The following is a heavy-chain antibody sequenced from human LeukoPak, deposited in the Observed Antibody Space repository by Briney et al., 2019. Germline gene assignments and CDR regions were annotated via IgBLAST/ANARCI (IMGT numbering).Heavy chain of an antibody. V-gene: IGHV3-21*01. CDR2: ISSSSSYI. D-gene: IGHD6-19*01. CDR3: ARGGSSGWHGYAFDI. Sequence: GGSLRLSCAASGFTFSSYSMNWVRQAPGKGLEWVSSISSSSSYIYYADSVKGRFTISRDNAKNSLYLQMNSLRAEDTAVYYCARGGSSGWHGYAFDIWGQGTMVTVSS. J-gene: IGHJ3*02. CDR1: GFTFSSYS.